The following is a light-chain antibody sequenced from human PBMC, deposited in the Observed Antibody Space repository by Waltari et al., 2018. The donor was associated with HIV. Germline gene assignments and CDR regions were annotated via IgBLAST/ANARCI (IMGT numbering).Light chain of an antibody. Sequence: EIVLTQSPATLSLSPGEKATLSCRASQTLRSYLACYQQKPGQPPRLLIDDASNRATGVPARCSGSGSGTDFTLTISSLEPEDFAVYYCQQRGNWPPAATFGGGTRVEIK. CDR1: QTLRSY. J-gene: IGKJ4*01. CDR3: QQRGNWPPAAT. V-gene: IGKV3-11*01. CDR2: DAS.